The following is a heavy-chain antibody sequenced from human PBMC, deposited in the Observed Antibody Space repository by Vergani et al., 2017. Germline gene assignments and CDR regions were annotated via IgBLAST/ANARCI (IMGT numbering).Heavy chain of an antibody. Sequence: QVQLVESGGGVVQPGRSLRLSCAASGFTFSSYGMHWVRQAPGKGLEWVAVIWYDGSNKYYADSVKGRFTISRDNSKNTLYLQMNSLRDEDTAVYYCARAGNYYYYYGMDVWGQGTTVTVSS. V-gene: IGHV3-33*01. CDR2: IWYDGSNK. CDR3: ARAGNYYYYYGMDV. CDR1: GFTFSSYG. D-gene: IGHD1-14*01. J-gene: IGHJ6*02.